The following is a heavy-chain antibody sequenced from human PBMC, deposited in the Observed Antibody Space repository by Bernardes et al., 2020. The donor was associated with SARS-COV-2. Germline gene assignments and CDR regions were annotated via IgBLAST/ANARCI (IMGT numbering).Heavy chain of an antibody. Sequence: SVKVSCKASGGTFSSYAISWVRQAPGQGLEWMGGIIPIFGTANYAQKFQGRVTITADESTSTAYMELSSLRSEDTAVYYCARALLILTTVTTGRRYYGMDVWGQGTTVTVSS. D-gene: IGHD4-4*01. CDR1: GGTFSSYA. V-gene: IGHV1-69*13. J-gene: IGHJ6*02. CDR2: IIPIFGTA. CDR3: ARALLILTTVTTGRRYYGMDV.